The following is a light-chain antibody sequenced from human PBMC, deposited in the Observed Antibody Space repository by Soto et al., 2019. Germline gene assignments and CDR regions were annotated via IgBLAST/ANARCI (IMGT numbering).Light chain of an antibody. CDR3: QQYYNIPAWT. CDR2: WAS. V-gene: IGKV4-1*01. Sequence: DIVVTKSPDSLAVSLGERATINCRSSQTLLYSSNNKNYLAWYQQKPGQPPKLLIYWASTRESGVPDRFSGSGSGTDFTLTISSLQAEDVAIYYCQQYYNIPAWTFGQGTKVEIK. CDR1: QTLLYSSNNKNY. J-gene: IGKJ1*01.